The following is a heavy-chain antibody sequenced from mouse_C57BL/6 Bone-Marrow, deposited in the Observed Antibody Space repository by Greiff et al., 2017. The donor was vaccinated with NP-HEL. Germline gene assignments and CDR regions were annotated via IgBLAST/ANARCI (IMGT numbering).Heavy chain of an antibody. CDR2: INPYNGGT. D-gene: IGHD2-4*01. CDR3: ARSPVYYEYDGYWYFDV. CDR1: GYTFTDYY. J-gene: IGHJ1*03. Sequence: VQLQQSGPVLVKPGASVKMSCKASGYTFTDYYMNWVKQSHGKSLEWIGVINPYNGGTSYNQKFKGKATLTVDKSSSTAYMELNSLTSEDSAVYYCARSPVYYEYDGYWYFDVWGKGTTVTVSS. V-gene: IGHV1-19*01.